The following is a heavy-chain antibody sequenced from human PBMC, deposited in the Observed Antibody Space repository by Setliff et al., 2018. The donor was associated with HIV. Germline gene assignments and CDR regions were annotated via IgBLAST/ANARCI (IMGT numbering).Heavy chain of an antibody. CDR3: ARYRDSSDPGFYYMDV. CDR1: GYTYTDSR. CDR2: IDSFKGNT. V-gene: IGHV1-18*01. J-gene: IGHJ6*03. D-gene: IGHD3-22*01. Sequence: ASVKVSCKTSGYTYTDSRITWVRQAPGQGLEWMGWIDSFKGNTKYAQKFQGRVTKITDTSTNTAYMELKSLRSDDTAVYYCARYRDSSDPGFYYMDVWGKGTTVTVSS.